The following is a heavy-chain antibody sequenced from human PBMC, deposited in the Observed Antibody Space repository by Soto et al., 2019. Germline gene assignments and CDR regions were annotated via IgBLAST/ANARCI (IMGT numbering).Heavy chain of an antibody. D-gene: IGHD3-10*01. V-gene: IGHV3-30-3*01. J-gene: IGHJ4*02. CDR3: ARKEWFGELPPFDY. CDR2: ISYDGSNK. Sequence: GGSLRLSCAASGFTFSSYAMHWVRQAPGKGLEWVAVISYDGSNKYYADSVKGRFTISRDNSKNTLYLQMNSLRAEDTAVYYCARKEWFGELPPFDYWGQGTLVTVSS. CDR1: GFTFSSYA.